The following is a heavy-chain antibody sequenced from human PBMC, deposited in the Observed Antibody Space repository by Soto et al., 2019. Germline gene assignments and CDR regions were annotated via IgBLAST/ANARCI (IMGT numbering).Heavy chain of an antibody. CDR2: IYYSGST. V-gene: IGHV4-59*12. CDR1: GGSISSYY. CDR3: SRSPDSSGYYPRRYYYGMDV. J-gene: IGHJ6*02. Sequence: PSETLSLTCTVSGGSISSYYWSWIRQPPGKGLEWIGYIYYSGSTNYNPSLKSRVTISVDTSKNQFSLKLSSVTAADTAVYYFSRSPDSSGYYPRRYYYGMDVWGQGTTVTVSS. D-gene: IGHD3-22*01.